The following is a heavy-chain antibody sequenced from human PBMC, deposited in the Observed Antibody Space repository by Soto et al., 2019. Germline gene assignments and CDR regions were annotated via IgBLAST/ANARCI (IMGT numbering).Heavy chain of an antibody. V-gene: IGHV3-33*01. CDR2: IWYDGSNK. J-gene: IGHJ4*02. CDR3: VSSRSGYYLNY. D-gene: IGHD6-6*01. CDR1: GFTFSSYG. Sequence: QVQLVESGGGVVQPGRSLRLSCAASGFTFSSYGMHWVRRAPGKGLQWAAVIWYDGSNKHYADSVKGRFTISRDNSKNTLYLQMNSLRAEDTAVYYCVSSRSGYYLNYWGQGTLVTVSS.